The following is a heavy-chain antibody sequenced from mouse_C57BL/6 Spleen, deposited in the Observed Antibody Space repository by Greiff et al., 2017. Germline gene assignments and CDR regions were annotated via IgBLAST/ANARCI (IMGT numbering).Heavy chain of an antibody. CDR3: AREGEGDAMGY. CDR1: GFTFSDYY. CDR2: INYDGSST. V-gene: IGHV5-16*01. Sequence: EVQLQESEGGLVQPGSSLKLSCTASGFTFSDYYMAWVRQVPEKGLEWVANINYDGSSTYYLDSLKSRFIIARDNAKNILYLQKISMKSEDTSTCYCAREGEGDAMGYWGQGTSVTVST. J-gene: IGHJ4*01.